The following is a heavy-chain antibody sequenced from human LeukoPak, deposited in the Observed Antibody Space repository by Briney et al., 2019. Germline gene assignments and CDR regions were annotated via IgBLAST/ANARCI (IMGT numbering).Heavy chain of an antibody. V-gene: IGHV4-39*01. J-gene: IGHJ4*02. CDR2: IYYSGTT. D-gene: IGHD3-22*01. CDR1: GDSINSESFF. Sequence: PSETLSLTCAVSGDSINSESFFWGWLRQPPGKGLEWIGSIYYSGTTYYNPSLKSRVSVSVDTSNNQFPLRLRSVTAADTAVYFCAAASVHYFDSSGYYFYFEFWGQGTLVPVSS. CDR3: AAASVHYFDSSGYYFYFEF.